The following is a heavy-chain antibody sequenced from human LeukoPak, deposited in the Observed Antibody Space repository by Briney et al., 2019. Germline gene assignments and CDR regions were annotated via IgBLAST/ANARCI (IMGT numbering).Heavy chain of an antibody. CDR3: AKGELRLGDLYYYGMDV. Sequence: GGSPRLSCAASGFTFSNHAMSWVRQAPGKGLEWVSDVSGSGAGTYYADSVKGRFTVSRDNSKNTLYLQMNSLRAEDTAVYYCAKGELRLGDLYYYGMDVWGQGTTVTVSS. CDR2: VSGSGAGT. CDR1: GFTFSNHA. D-gene: IGHD5-12*01. V-gene: IGHV3-23*01. J-gene: IGHJ6*02.